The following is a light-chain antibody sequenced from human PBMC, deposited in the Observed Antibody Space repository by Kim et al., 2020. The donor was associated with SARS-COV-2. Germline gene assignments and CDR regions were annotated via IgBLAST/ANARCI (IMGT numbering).Light chain of an antibody. CDR3: QHRADWSVS. CDR2: DVS. Sequence: EIVLTQSPGTLSLSPGERATLSCRATESVRRHLAWYQQKPGQAPRLLIHDVSNRATGIPARFSGSGSGTDFTLTISSLEPEDFAVYYCQHRADWSVSFGQGTRLEIK. CDR1: ESVRRH. V-gene: IGKV3-11*01. J-gene: IGKJ5*01.